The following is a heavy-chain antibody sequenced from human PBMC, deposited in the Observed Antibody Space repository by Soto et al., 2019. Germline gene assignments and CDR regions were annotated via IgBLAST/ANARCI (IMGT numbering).Heavy chain of an antibody. Sequence: SETLSLTCAVYGGSFSGYYWSWIRQPPGKGLEWIGEINHSGSTNYNPSLKSRVTISVDTSKNQFSLKLSSVTAADTAVYYCARAPIFAYYYYGMDVWGQGTTVTAP. CDR3: ARAPIFAYYYYGMDV. CDR2: INHSGST. CDR1: GGSFSGYY. V-gene: IGHV4-34*01. J-gene: IGHJ6*02. D-gene: IGHD3-3*01.